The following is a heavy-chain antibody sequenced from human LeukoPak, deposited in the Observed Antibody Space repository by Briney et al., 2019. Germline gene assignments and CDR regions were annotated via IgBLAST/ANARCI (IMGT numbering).Heavy chain of an antibody. V-gene: IGHV3-21*01. CDR3: AREPISGGFDP. D-gene: IGHD3-3*02. J-gene: IGHJ5*02. CDR2: ISSSSYI. CDR1: GFTFSSYS. Sequence: GGSLRLSCAASGFTFSSYSMNWVRQAPGKGLEWVSSISSSSYIYYADSVKGRFTISRDNAKNSLYLQMNSLRAEDTAVYYCAREPISGGFDPWGQGTLVTVSS.